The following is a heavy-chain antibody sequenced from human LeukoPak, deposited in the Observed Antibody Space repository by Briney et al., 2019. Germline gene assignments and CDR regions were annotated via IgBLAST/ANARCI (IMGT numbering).Heavy chain of an antibody. CDR1: GFNFNDAY. Sequence: PGGSLRLSCLGSGFNFNDAYMNWVRQAPGKGLEWVCRVKSIRDGGTTDDTAPVKGRFTISRDDSKRTVYLQMNSLKTEDTAVYFCTARVVTTNEFWGQGTLVTVSS. J-gene: IGHJ4*02. CDR2: VKSIRDGGTT. V-gene: IGHV3-15*01. CDR3: TARVVTTNEF. D-gene: IGHD2-21*02.